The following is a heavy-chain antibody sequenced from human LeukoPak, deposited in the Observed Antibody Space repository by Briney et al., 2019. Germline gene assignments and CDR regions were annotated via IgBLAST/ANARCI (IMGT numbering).Heavy chain of an antibody. D-gene: IGHD3-22*01. J-gene: IGHJ4*02. CDR3: ARLHYDSRKTAFDY. V-gene: IGHV4-39*07. CDR1: GGSISSSSYY. CDR2: IYYSGST. Sequence: SETLSLTCTVSGGSISSSSYYWGWIRQPPGKGLEWIGSIYYSGSTYYNPSLKSRVTISVDTSKNQFSLKLSSVTAADTAVYHCARLHYDSRKTAFDYWGQGTLVTVSS.